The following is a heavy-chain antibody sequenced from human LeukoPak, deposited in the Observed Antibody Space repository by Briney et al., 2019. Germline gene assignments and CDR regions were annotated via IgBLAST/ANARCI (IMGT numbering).Heavy chain of an antibody. Sequence: PGRSLRLSCAASGFTFSSYGMHWVRQAPGKGLEWVAVIWYDGSNKYYADSVKGRFTISRDNSKNTLYLQMNSLRAEDTAVYYCAKAVGTASHFDYWGQGTLVTVSS. CDR1: GFTFSSYG. CDR2: IWYDGSNK. V-gene: IGHV3-33*06. J-gene: IGHJ4*02. D-gene: IGHD1-1*01. CDR3: AKAVGTASHFDY.